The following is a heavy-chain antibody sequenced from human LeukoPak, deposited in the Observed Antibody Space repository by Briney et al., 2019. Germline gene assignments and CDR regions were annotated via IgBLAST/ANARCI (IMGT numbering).Heavy chain of an antibody. CDR2: IDPNGGGT. J-gene: IGHJ6*02. CDR3: AAWGSSSSPLPGMDA. Sequence: GASVKVSCTASGYTFTNYYMHWVRQAPGQGLEWMGVIDPNGGGTSYPQKVQGRLTMTRDTSTSTVSMELSSLRPEDTAVYYCAAWGSSSSPLPGMDAWGQGTTVTVSS. D-gene: IGHD6-13*01. V-gene: IGHV1-46*01. CDR1: GYTFTNYY.